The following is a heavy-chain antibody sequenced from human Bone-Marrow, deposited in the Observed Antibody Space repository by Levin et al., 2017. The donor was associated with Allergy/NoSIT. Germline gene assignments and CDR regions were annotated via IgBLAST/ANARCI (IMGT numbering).Heavy chain of an antibody. CDR2: INEDGRTI. J-gene: IGHJ4*02. D-gene: IGHD7-27*01. CDR1: GFTLSRYW. CDR3: ARDFTGVSDY. V-gene: IGHV3-74*01. Sequence: PGGSLRLSCAASGFTLSRYWMHWVRQAPGKGLVWVSRINEDGRTITYADSVKGRFTISRDNAKNTLYLQMNNLRAEDTAVYYCARDFTGVSDYWGQGTLVTVSS.